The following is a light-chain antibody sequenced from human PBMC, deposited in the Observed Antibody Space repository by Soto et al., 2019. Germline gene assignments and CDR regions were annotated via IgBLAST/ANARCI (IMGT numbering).Light chain of an antibody. Sequence: QLVLTQPPSASASLGASVTLTCTLSSGYSNYKVDWYQQRPGKGPRFVMRVGTGGIVGSKGDGIPDRFSVLGSGLNRYLTIKNIQEEDESDYHCGADHGSGINFVYVVFGGGTKLTVL. V-gene: IGLV9-49*01. CDR1: SGYSNYK. CDR3: GADHGSGINFVYVV. CDR2: VGTGGIVG. J-gene: IGLJ2*01.